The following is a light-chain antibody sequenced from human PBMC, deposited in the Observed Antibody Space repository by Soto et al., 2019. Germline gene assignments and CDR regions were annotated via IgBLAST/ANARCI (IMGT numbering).Light chain of an antibody. Sequence: DLPMTQSPSTLSASVGDRVTITCRASLNVNSWLAWYQRKPGKAPKLLIYDASSLESGVPSRFSGSGSGTEFTLTISSLQPDDFATYYCQHYNNYFPTFGQGTKVEIK. CDR3: QHYNNYFPT. J-gene: IGKJ1*01. CDR1: LNVNSW. CDR2: DAS. V-gene: IGKV1-5*01.